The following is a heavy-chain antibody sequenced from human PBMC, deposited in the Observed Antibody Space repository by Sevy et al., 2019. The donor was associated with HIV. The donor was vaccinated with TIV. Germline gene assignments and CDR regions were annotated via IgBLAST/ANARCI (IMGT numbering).Heavy chain of an antibody. V-gene: IGHV3-73*01. D-gene: IGHD1-7*01. J-gene: IGHJ4*02. CDR2: IRSKANSYAT. CDR3: TRLGITGTTDY. Sequence: GGSLRLSCAASGFTFCGSAMHWVRQASGKGLEWVGRIRSKANSYATAYAASVKGRFTISRDDSKNTAYLQMNSLKTEDTAVYYCTRLGITGTTDYWGQGTLVTVSS. CDR1: GFTFCGSA.